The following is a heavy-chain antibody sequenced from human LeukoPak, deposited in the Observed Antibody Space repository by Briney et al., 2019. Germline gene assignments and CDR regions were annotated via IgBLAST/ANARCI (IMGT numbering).Heavy chain of an antibody. CDR3: ARDGNYDFWSGYYEYNWFDP. Sequence: PSETLSLTCTVSGGSISSGGYYWSWIGQHPGKGLEWIGYIYYSGSTYYNPSLKSRVTISVDTSKNQFSLKLSSVTAADTAVYYCARDGNYDFWSGYYEYNWFDPWGQGTLVTVSS. J-gene: IGHJ5*02. V-gene: IGHV4-31*03. CDR1: GGSISSGGYY. D-gene: IGHD3-3*01. CDR2: IYYSGST.